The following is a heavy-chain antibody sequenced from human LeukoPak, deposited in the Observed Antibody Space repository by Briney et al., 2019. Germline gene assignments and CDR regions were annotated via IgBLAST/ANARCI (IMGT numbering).Heavy chain of an antibody. Sequence: PGGPLRLSCAASGFTFTTYWMHWVRQVPGKGLVWVSRIHSDGASTNYADSVKGRFTISRDNSKNTLYLQMSSLRAEDTAVYYCVKDILLGGSSWYYFDYWGQGTLVTVSS. CDR2: IHSDGAST. CDR3: VKDILLGGSSWYYFDY. J-gene: IGHJ4*02. D-gene: IGHD6-13*01. CDR1: GFTFTTYW. V-gene: IGHV3-74*01.